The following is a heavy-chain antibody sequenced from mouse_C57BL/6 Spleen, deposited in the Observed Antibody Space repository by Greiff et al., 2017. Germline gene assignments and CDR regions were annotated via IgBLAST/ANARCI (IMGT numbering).Heavy chain of an antibody. V-gene: IGHV1-26*01. D-gene: IGHD1-1*01. CDR2: INPNNGGT. CDR3: ARSGFRLITTGGYFDY. J-gene: IGHJ2*01. CDR1: GYTFTDYY. Sequence: VQLQQSGPELVKPGASVKISCKASGYTFTDYYMNWVKQSHGKSLEWIGDINPNNGGTSYNQKFKGKATLTVDKSSSTAYMELRSLTSEDSAVYYWARSGFRLITTGGYFDYWGQGTTLTVSS.